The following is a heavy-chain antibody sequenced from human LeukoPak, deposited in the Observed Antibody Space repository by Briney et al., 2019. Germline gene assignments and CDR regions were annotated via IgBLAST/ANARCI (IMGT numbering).Heavy chain of an antibody. CDR2: ISAYNGNT. V-gene: IGHV1-18*01. J-gene: IGHJ6*03. CDR3: ARLFGELLLPSDHFYYMDV. Sequence: ASVKVSCKASGYTFTSYGISWVRQAPGQGLEWMGWISAYNGNTNYAQKLQGRVTMTTDTSTSTAYMELRSLRSDDTAVYYCARLFGELLLPSDHFYYMDVWGKGTAVTVSS. CDR1: GYTFTSYG. D-gene: IGHD3-10*02.